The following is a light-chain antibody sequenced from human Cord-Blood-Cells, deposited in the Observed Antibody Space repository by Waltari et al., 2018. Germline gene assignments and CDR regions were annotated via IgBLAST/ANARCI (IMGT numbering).Light chain of an antibody. Sequence: DIQMTQSPSSLSASVGDRVTITCRASQSISSYLNWYQQKPGKAPKLLIYAASRLQSGVPSRFSCSGSGTDFTLTISSLQPEDFATYYCQQSYSTPQTFGQGTKVEIK. CDR1: QSISSY. CDR3: QQSYSTPQT. J-gene: IGKJ1*01. CDR2: AAS. V-gene: IGKV1-39*01.